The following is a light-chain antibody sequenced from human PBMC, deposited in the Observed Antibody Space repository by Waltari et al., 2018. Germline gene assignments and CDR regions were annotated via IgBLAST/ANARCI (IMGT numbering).Light chain of an antibody. V-gene: IGKV3-11*01. CDR1: QSVANF. J-gene: IGKJ4*01. CDR2: GDS. CDR3: QHRRSWPPA. Sequence: DIVSTQSPATLSSSPGERATLSCRASQSVANFLAWYQHKPGQAPRLLIYGDSNRATGVPARFSGSGSGTDFTLTISGLEPEDIAVYYCQHRRSWPPAFGGGTKVEI.